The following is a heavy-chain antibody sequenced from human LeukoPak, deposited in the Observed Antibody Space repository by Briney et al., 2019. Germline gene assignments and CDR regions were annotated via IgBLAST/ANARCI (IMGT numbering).Heavy chain of an antibody. V-gene: IGHV3-49*03. CDR2: IRSKAYGRTT. Sequence: GGSLRLSCTASGFTFGDYAMSWFRQAPGKGLEWVGFIRSKAYGRTTEYAASVKGRFTISRDDSKGIAYLQMNSLKTEDTAVYYCSRRMTTGDYWGQGTLVTVSS. CDR1: GFTFGDYA. D-gene: IGHD4-17*01. J-gene: IGHJ4*02. CDR3: SRRMTTGDY.